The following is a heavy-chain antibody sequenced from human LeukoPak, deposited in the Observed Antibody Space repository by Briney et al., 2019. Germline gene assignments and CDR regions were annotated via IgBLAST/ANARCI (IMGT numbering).Heavy chain of an antibody. J-gene: IGHJ5*02. CDR3: AREVRFCTGDTCYRWFDP. V-gene: IGHV4-59*01. D-gene: IGHD2-15*01. Sequence: SETLSLTCSVSGGSISCYYWRWIRPPPGKGLEWIGYIYSSEHTHYNPSLNSRVTISLDTSKNQCPLKLSSVTAAHTAVYYCAREVRFCTGDTCYRWFDPWGQGTLVTVSS. CDR1: GGSISCYY. CDR2: IYSSEHT.